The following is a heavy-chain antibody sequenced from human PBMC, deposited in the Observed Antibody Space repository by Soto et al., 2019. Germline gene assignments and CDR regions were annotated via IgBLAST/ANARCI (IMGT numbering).Heavy chain of an antibody. CDR1: GGSFSGYY. J-gene: IGHJ4*02. CDR3: ARDADYGLIY. V-gene: IGHV4-59*01. CDR2: IYYSGST. D-gene: IGHD4-17*01. Sequence: SETLSLTCAVYGGSFSGYYWSWIRQPPGKGLEWIGYIYYSGSTNYNPSLKSRVTMSVDTSNDQFSLRLSSVIAADTAVYFCARDADYGLIYWGQGALVTVSS.